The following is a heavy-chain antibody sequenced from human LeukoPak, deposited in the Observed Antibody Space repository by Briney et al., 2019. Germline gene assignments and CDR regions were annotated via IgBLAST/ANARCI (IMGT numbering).Heavy chain of an antibody. V-gene: IGHV1-8*03. CDR1: GYTFTSYG. CDR3: ARGGKPRGVIIRRYYYYYMDV. Sequence: GASVKVSCKASGYTFTSYGISWVRQAPGQGLEWMGWISAYNGNTGYAQKFQGRVTITRNTSISTAYMELSSLRSEDTAVYYCARGGKPRGVIIRRYYYYYMDVWGKGTTVTVSS. J-gene: IGHJ6*03. D-gene: IGHD3-10*01. CDR2: ISAYNGNT.